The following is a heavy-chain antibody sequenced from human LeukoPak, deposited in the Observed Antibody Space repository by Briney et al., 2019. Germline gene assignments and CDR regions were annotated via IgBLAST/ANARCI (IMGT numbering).Heavy chain of an antibody. CDR3: AKDLWQWLALDY. J-gene: IGHJ4*02. D-gene: IGHD6-19*01. Sequence: GGSLRLSCAASGFSFSSYGMHWVRQAPGKGLEWVAVIWHGGSNKYYADSVKGRFTISRDNSKNTLYLQMNSLRAEDTAVYYCAKDLWQWLALDYWGQGTLVTVSS. V-gene: IGHV3-30*02. CDR2: IWHGGSNK. CDR1: GFSFSSYG.